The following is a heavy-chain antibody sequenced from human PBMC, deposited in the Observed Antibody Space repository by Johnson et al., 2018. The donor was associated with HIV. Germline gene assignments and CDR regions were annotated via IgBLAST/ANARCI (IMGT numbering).Heavy chain of an antibody. CDR2: ISYDGSNK. CDR3: ANSYSSSSGNNDYAFDI. V-gene: IGHV3-30*18. CDR1: GFTFSSYG. J-gene: IGHJ3*02. D-gene: IGHD6-6*01. Sequence: QVQLVESGGGVVQPGRSLRLSCAASGFTFSSYGMHWVRQAPGKGLEWLAVISYDGSNKYYADSVKGRFTISRDNSKNTLYLQMNSLRAEDTAVYYCANSYSSSSGNNDYAFDIWGQGTMVTVSS.